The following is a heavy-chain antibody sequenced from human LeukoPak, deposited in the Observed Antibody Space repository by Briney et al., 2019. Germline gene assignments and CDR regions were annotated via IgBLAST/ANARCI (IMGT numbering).Heavy chain of an antibody. V-gene: IGHV4-39*07. CDR3: ARGFQHAYSGSYSGFDY. CDR2: IYYSGST. CDR1: GGSISSSSYY. Sequence: SETLSLTCTVSGGSISSSSYYWGWIRQPPGKGLEWIGSIYYSGSTYYNPSLKSRVTISVDTSKNQFSLKLSSVTAADTAVYYCARGFQHAYSGSYSGFDYWGQGTLVTVSS. J-gene: IGHJ4*02. D-gene: IGHD1-26*01.